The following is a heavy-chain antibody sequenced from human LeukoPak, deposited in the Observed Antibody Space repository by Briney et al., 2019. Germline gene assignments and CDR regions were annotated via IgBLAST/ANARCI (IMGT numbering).Heavy chain of an antibody. CDR3: ARVVRGAVTSNCFGP. CDR2: ISNSGTT. J-gene: IGHJ5*02. V-gene: IGHV4-59*01. Sequence: PSETLSLTCTVSGGSINDYYWTWIRQAPGKGLEWLGYISNSGTTDYNPSLKSRVNMSVDTSKNEFSLKVTSVTAADTAMYYCARVVRGAVTSNCFGPWGQGTLVTVSS. D-gene: IGHD4-17*01. CDR1: GGSINDYY.